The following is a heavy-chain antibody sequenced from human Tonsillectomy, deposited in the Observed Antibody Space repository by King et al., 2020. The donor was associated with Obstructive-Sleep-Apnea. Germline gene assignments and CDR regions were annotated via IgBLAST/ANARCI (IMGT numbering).Heavy chain of an antibody. CDR2: ISGLGGSA. CDR3: ARENSGLYYNGMDV. V-gene: IGHV3-23*04. J-gene: IGHJ6*02. D-gene: IGHD3/OR15-3a*01. Sequence: VQLVESGGGLVQPGGSLRLSCAASGFTFSLYAMGWVRQAPGKGLEWVSRISGLGGSAYCADSVKGRCAISRDNSKNTLYWQMNNLRAEDTAIYYCARENSGLYYNGMDVWGQGTTVTVSS. CDR1: GFTFSLYA.